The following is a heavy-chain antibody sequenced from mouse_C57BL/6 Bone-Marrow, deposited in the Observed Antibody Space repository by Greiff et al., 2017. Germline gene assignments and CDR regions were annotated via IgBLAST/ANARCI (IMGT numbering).Heavy chain of an antibody. CDR2: IYPRSGNT. J-gene: IGHJ2*01. Sequence: VQLQQSGAELARPGASVKLSCKASGYTFTSYGISWVKQRTGQGLEWIGEIYPRSGNTYYNEKFKGKATLTADKSSSTAYMELRSLTSEDSAVYFCARGFYYYGSRGVFDYGGQGTTLTVSS. D-gene: IGHD1-1*01. CDR3: ARGFYYYGSRGVFDY. CDR1: GYTFTSYG. V-gene: IGHV1-81*01.